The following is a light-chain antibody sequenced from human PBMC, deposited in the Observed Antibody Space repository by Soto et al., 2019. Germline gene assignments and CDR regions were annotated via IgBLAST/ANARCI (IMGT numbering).Light chain of an antibody. Sequence: QSVLTQPASVSGSPGQSITISCTGASTDVDGYDYVSWYQQHPGQAPKLMIYDVNNRPSGVSYRFSGSKSGDTASLTISGPQAEADADYYCSSYTSSAPFYVFGTGTKVTVL. CDR1: STDVDGYDY. V-gene: IGLV2-14*03. CDR3: SSYTSSAPFYV. CDR2: DVN. J-gene: IGLJ1*01.